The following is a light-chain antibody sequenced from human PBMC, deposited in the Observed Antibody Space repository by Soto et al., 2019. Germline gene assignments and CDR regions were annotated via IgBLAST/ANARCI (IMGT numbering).Light chain of an antibody. CDR1: QSVSSY. CDR3: QQRSNWIT. Sequence: EIMLTQSPATLALSPGGRCTLSCRASQSVSSYLAWYQQKPGQAPRLLIYDASNRATGIPARFSGSGSGTDFTLTISSLEPEDFAVYYCQQRSNWITFGQGTRLEI. J-gene: IGKJ5*01. CDR2: DAS. V-gene: IGKV3-11*01.